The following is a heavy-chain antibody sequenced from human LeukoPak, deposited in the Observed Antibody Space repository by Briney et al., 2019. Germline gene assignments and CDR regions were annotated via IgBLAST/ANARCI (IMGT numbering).Heavy chain of an antibody. D-gene: IGHD2-21*02. CDR2: IKQDGSEK. Sequence: GGSLRLSCAASGFTFSSYWMSWVRQAPGKGLEWVANIKQDGSEKYYVDSVKGRFTISRDNAKNSLYLQMNSLRAEDTAVYYCARDKAAYCGGDCYSQGFDYWGQGTLVTVSS. CDR3: ARDKAAYCGGDCYSQGFDY. J-gene: IGHJ4*02. CDR1: GFTFSSYW. V-gene: IGHV3-7*01.